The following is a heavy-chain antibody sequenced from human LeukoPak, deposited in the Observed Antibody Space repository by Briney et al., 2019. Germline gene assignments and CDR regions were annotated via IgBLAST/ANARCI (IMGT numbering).Heavy chain of an antibody. V-gene: IGHV1-69*13. D-gene: IGHD2-21*02. J-gene: IGHJ4*02. Sequence: ASVKVSCKASGGTFSSYAISWVRQAPGQGLEWMGGIIPIFGTANYAQKFQGRVTITADESTSTAYMELSSLRSEDTAVYYCARGDYCGGDCFYMDYWGQGTLVTVSS. CDR1: GGTFSSYA. CDR3: ARGDYCGGDCFYMDY. CDR2: IIPIFGTA.